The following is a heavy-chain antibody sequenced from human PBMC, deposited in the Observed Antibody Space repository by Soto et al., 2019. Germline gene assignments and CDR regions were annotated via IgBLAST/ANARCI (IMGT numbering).Heavy chain of an antibody. CDR2: ISNTGGGT. CDR3: AKDRLAGNFDY. J-gene: IGHJ4*02. CDR1: GFTFNNYA. Sequence: PGESLKISCAASGFTFNNYAMNWVRQAPGMGLEWVATISNTGGGTYYADSVKGRFTISRDNSKNTLYLQMSSLRVEDTAVYYCAKDRLAGNFDYWGQGTQVTVSS. V-gene: IGHV3-23*01.